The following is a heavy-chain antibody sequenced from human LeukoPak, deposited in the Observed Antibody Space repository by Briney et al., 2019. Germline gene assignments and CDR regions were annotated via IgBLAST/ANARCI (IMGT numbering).Heavy chain of an antibody. CDR1: GYTFTNYY. CDR3: ARDLPRGPANY. D-gene: IGHD2-2*01. Sequence: ASVKVSCKASGYTFTNYYLHWVRQGPGQGLEWMGIINPNDGSTSYGQKFQGRVTMTRDTSTSTVYMDESSLRSEDTAVYYCARDLPRGPANYWGQGTLVTVSS. J-gene: IGHJ4*02. V-gene: IGHV1-46*01. CDR2: INPNDGST.